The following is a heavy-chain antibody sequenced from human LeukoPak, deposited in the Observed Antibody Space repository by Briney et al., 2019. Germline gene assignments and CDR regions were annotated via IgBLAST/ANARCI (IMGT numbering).Heavy chain of an antibody. V-gene: IGHV4-31*03. CDR2: IYYSGST. J-gene: IGHJ6*02. CDR1: GGSISSGGYY. D-gene: IGHD2-2*02. Sequence: PSETLSLTCTVSGGSISSGGYYWSWIRQHPGKGLEWIGYIYYSGSTYYNPSLKSRVTISVDTSKNQFSLKLSSVTAADTAVYYCARGRSIVVVPAAIRYYYYGMDVWGQGTTVTVSS. CDR3: ARGRSIVVVPAAIRYYYYGMDV.